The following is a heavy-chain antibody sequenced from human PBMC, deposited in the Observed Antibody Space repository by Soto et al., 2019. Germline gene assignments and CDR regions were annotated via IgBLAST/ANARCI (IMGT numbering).Heavy chain of an antibody. J-gene: IGHJ6*03. D-gene: IGHD3-3*01. V-gene: IGHV1-18*01. CDR3: ARYAIFGVVTSPDYYYYMDV. CDR1: GYTFTSYG. CDR2: ISAYNGNT. Sequence: GASVKVSCKASGYTFTSYGISWVRQAPGQGLEWMGWISAYNGNTNYAQKLQGRVTMTTDTSTSTAYMELRSLRSDDTAVYYCARYAIFGVVTSPDYYYYMDVWGKGTTVTVSS.